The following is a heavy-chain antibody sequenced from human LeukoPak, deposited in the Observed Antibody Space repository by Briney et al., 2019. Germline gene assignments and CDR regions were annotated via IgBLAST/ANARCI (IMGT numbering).Heavy chain of an antibody. D-gene: IGHD3-10*02. CDR1: GYSISSGYY. CDR3: ARLSYYVGDLFDY. V-gene: IGHV4-38-2*02. Sequence: SETLSLTCTVSGYSISSGYYWGWIRQPPGKGLEWIGSIYHSGSTYYNPSLKSRVTISVDTSKNQFSLKLSSVTAADTAVYYCARLSYYVGDLFDYWGQGTLVTVSS. CDR2: IYHSGST. J-gene: IGHJ4*02.